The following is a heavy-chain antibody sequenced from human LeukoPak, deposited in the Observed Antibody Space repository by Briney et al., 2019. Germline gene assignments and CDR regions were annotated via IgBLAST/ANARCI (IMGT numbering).Heavy chain of an antibody. CDR2: INPNSGGT. CDR3: ARARYYDSSELDL. V-gene: IGHV1-2*02. J-gene: IGHJ5*02. D-gene: IGHD3-22*01. Sequence: ASVKVSCKASGYTFTGYYMHWVRQAPGQGLEWMGWINPNSGGTNYAQKFQGRVTITADKSTSTAYMELSSLRSEDTAVYYCARARYYDSSELDLWGQGTLVTVSS. CDR1: GYTFTGYY.